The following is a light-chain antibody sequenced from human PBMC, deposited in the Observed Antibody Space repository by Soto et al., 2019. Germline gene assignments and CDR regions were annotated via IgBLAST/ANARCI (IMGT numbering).Light chain of an antibody. CDR2: SAS. Sequence: EIAMTQSPATLSVSPGERATLSCRASQSISTELAWYQQIPGQPPRLLIYSASTRATGVPARFTGSGSGSEFTLTIGGLQSEDLAIYYCHQGHNWPLTFGQGTRLEI. CDR3: HQGHNWPLT. J-gene: IGKJ2*01. CDR1: QSISTE. V-gene: IGKV3-15*01.